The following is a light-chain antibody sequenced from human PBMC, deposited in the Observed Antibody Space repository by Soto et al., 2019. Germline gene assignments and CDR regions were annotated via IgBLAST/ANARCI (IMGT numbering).Light chain of an antibody. CDR2: EVT. J-gene: IGLJ1*01. CDR3: TSYTRRNLRV. CDR1: RSDVGAYNY. V-gene: IGLV2-14*01. Sequence: QCALTQPASVSGSPGQSIAISCTGTRSDVGAYNYVSWYQQHPGKAPKLMISEVTNRPSGVSDRFSGSKSGNTASLTISGLQGEDVTDSYCTSYTRRNLRVFLTVKKVTGL.